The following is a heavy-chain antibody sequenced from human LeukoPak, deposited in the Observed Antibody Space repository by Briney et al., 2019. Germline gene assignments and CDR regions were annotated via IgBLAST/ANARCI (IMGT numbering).Heavy chain of an antibody. CDR3: ARRLTQYDCFDP. J-gene: IGHJ5*02. D-gene: IGHD2-2*01. CDR1: GDSVSSNSVT. Sequence: SQTLSLTCAISGDSVSSNSVTWNWIRQSPSRGLEWLGRTYYSSTCYNDYAVSVRGRITVNPDTSKNQFSLHLNSVTPEDTAVYYCARRLTQYDCFDPWGQGILVTVSS. CDR2: TYYSSTCYN. V-gene: IGHV6-1*01.